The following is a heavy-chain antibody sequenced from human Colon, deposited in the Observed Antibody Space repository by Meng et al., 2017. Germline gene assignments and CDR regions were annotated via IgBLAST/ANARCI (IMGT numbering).Heavy chain of an antibody. CDR3: ARERAYVSGSYYPYYDY. CDR1: GFTFSSYW. Sequence: GESLKISCAASGFTFSSYWLSWVRQAPGKGLEWVANIKQDGSEKYYVDSVEGRFTISRDNAETSLYLEMNSLRAEDTAVYYCARERAYVSGSYYPYYDYWGQGTLVVASS. D-gene: IGHD3-10*01. CDR2: IKQDGSEK. V-gene: IGHV3-7*01. J-gene: IGHJ4*02.